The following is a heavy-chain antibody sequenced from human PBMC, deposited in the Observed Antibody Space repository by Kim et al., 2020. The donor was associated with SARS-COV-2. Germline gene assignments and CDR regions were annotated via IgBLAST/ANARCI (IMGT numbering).Heavy chain of an antibody. J-gene: IGHJ6*02. V-gene: IGHV3-23*01. Sequence: GGSLRLSCAASGLTFSSYVMAWVRQAPGKGLEWVSSISGSGSSTYHADSVKGRFTTSRDNSKNALYLQMNSLRAEDTTVYYCAKSYDTLIGGYFYGMDVWSQGTTVTVSS. CDR2: ISGSGSST. CDR3: AKSYDTLIGGYFYGMDV. D-gene: IGHD3-9*01. CDR1: GLTFSSYV.